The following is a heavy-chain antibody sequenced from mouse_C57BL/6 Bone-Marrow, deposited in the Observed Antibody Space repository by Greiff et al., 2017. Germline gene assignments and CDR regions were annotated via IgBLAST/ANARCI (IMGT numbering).Heavy chain of an antibody. CDR1: GYTFTSYG. V-gene: IGHV1-81*01. J-gene: IGHJ3*01. CDR3: ASFYYGYDGWFAY. CDR2: IYPRSGNT. Sequence: QVQLQQSGAELARPGASVKLSCKASGYTFTSYGISWVKQRTGQGLEWIGEIYPRSGNTYYNEKFKGKATLTADKSSSTAYMELRSLTSEDSAVSFYASFYYGYDGWFAYWGQGTLVTVSA. D-gene: IGHD2-2*01.